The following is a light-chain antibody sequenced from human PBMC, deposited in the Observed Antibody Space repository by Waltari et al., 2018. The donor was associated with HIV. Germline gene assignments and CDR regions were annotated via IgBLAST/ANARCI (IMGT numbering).Light chain of an antibody. V-gene: IGLV2-14*01. J-gene: IGLJ3*02. CDR2: DVS. Sequence: QSALTQPASVSGSPGQSITISCTGTTQDVGYYDYVSWYQHRPGKAPKLLIYDVSNRPSGVSGRFSGSKSGNTASLSISGLQAEDEADYFCSSYRTYGTLVFGGGTKLTVL. CDR1: TQDVGYYDY. CDR3: SSYRTYGTLV.